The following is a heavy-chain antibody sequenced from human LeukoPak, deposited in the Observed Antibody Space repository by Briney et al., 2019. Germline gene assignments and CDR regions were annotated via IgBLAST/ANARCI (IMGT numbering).Heavy chain of an antibody. J-gene: IGHJ1*01. CDR2: INYSGST. CDR1: GGSFSGYY. CDR3: ARVVSYCSSTSCYRYFQH. D-gene: IGHD2-2*02. Sequence: SETLSLTCAVYGGSFSGYYWSWIRQPPGKGLEWIGEINYSGSTNYNPSLKSRVTISVDTSKNQFSLKLSSVTAADTAVYYCARVVSYCSSTSCYRYFQHWGQGTLVTVSS. V-gene: IGHV4-34*01.